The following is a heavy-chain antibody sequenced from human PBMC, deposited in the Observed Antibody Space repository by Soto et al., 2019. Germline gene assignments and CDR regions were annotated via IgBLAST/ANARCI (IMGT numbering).Heavy chain of an antibody. V-gene: IGHV3-20*04. CDR2: INWNGGST. CDR3: AIESYYDFWSHYFAY. Sequence: PGGSLRLSCAASGFTFDDYGMSWVRQAPGKGLEWVSGINWNGGSTGYADSVKGRFTISRDNSKNTLYLQMNSLRAEDTAVYYCAIESYYDFWSHYFAYWGQGTLVPVSS. J-gene: IGHJ4*02. CDR1: GFTFDDYG. D-gene: IGHD3-3*01.